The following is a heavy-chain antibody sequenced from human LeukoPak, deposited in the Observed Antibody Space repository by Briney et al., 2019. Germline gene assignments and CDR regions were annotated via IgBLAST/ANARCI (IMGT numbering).Heavy chain of an antibody. J-gene: IGHJ4*02. V-gene: IGHV1-69*13. Sequence: SVKVSCKASGGTFSSYAIGWVRQAPGQGLEWMGGIIPISGTANYAQKFQGRVTITADESTSTAYMELSSLRSEDTAVYYCARDRVNSGYDSTGFDYWGQGTLVTVSS. CDR1: GGTFSSYA. CDR2: IIPISGTA. D-gene: IGHD5-12*01. CDR3: ARDRVNSGYDSTGFDY.